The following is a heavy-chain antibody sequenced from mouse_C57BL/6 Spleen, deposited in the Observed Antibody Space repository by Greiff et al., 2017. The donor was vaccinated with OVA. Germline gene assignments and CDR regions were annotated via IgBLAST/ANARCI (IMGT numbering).Heavy chain of an antibody. CDR1: GYAFSSSW. CDR2: IYPGDGDT. CDR3: ARKGGDGGFAY. D-gene: IGHD3-3*01. V-gene: IGHV1-82*01. Sequence: VQLQESGPELVKPGASVKISCKASGYAFSSSWMNWVKQRPGKGLEWIGRIYPGDGDTNYNGKFKGKATLTADKSSSTAYMQLSSLTSEDSAVYFCARKGGDGGFAYWGQGTLVTVSA. J-gene: IGHJ3*01.